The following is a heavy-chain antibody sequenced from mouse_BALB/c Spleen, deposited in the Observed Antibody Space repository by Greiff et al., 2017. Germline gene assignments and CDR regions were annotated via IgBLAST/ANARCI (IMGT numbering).Heavy chain of an antibody. CDR2: ISSGGST. V-gene: IGHV5-6-5*01. J-gene: IGHJ4*01. CDR1: GFTFGSYA. CDR3: ARELGRAMDY. Sequence: VQLKESGGGLVKPGGSLKLSCAASGFTFGSYAMSWVRQTPEKRLEWVASISSGGSTYYPDSVKGRFTISRDNARNILYLQMSSLRSEDTAMYYCARELGRAMDYWGQGTSVTVSS. D-gene: IGHD4-1*01.